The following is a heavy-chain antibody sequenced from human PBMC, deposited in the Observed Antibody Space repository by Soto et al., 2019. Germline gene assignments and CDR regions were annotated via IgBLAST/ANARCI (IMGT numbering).Heavy chain of an antibody. J-gene: IGHJ4*02. V-gene: IGHV3-30*03. CDR1: GFTFSSYG. Sequence: GGSLRLSCAASGFTFSSYGMHWVRQAPGKGLEWVALISYDGSNIYYVDSVKGRFTISRDNSKNTLYLQMNSLRAGDTAVYYCATPVYDSSGYYYGGIDYWGQGTLVTVSS. CDR3: ATPVYDSSGYYYGGIDY. CDR2: ISYDGSNI. D-gene: IGHD3-22*01.